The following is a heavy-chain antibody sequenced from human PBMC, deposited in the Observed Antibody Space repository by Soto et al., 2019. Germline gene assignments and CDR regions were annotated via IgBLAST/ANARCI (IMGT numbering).Heavy chain of an antibody. CDR1: GFTFSIYA. CDR3: ARDSYSGSYPTITRVRPDGMDV. Sequence: WGSLTISCVASGFTFSIYAMHWVRQAPGKGLEWVAVISYDGSNKYYADSVKGRFTISRDNSKNTLYLQMNSLRAEDTAVYYCARDSYSGSYPTITRVRPDGMDVWGQGTTVTVS. D-gene: IGHD1-26*01. CDR2: ISYDGSNK. V-gene: IGHV3-30-3*01. J-gene: IGHJ6*01.